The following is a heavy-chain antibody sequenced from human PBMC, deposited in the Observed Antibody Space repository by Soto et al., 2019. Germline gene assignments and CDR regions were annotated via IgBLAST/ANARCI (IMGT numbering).Heavy chain of an antibody. Sequence: QVQLQEPGPGLVKPSETLSLTCTVSGGSINDYYWSWIRQSPGKGLEWIGYIYYTGSTNYNPALQSRVTISVDTSKNQFSLKLTSMTAADTAVYYCTRDRNDYVWGTWGQGTLVTVSS. CDR2: IYYTGST. CDR1: GGSINDYY. J-gene: IGHJ5*02. D-gene: IGHD3-16*01. CDR3: TRDRNDYVWGT. V-gene: IGHV4-59*01.